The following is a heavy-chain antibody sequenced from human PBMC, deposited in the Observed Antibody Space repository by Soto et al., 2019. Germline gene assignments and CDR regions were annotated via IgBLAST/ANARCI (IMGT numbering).Heavy chain of an antibody. V-gene: IGHV4-61*01. Sequence: QVQLQESGPRLVKPSETVSLTCTVSGGSVSSDTHYWSWIRLPPGKRPEWIGFIYSSGSTNYNPSLKSRATMSVDTSTNQFSLKLRSVIIADTAVYHCARVVRSCSGTTCYTRADVWGQGTTVSVSS. J-gene: IGHJ6*02. CDR2: IYSSGST. CDR1: GGSVSSDTHY. D-gene: IGHD2-2*02. CDR3: ARVVRSCSGTTCYTRADV.